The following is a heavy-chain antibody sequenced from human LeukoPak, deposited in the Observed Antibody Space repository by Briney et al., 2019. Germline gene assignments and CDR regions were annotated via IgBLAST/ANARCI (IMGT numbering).Heavy chain of an antibody. CDR3: AKDRDAVTSNYDY. CDR2: ISGSGGST. CDR1: GFTFSSYA. J-gene: IGHJ4*02. D-gene: IGHD4-11*01. V-gene: IGHV3-23*01. Sequence: QPGGSLRLSCAVSGFTFSSYAMSWVRQAPGKGLEWVSAISGSGGSTYYADSVKGRFTISRDNSKTTLYLQMNSLRAEDTAVYYCAKDRDAVTSNYDYWSQGTLVTVSS.